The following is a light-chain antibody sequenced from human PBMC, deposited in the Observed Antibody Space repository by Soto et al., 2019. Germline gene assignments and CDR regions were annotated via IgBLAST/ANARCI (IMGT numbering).Light chain of an antibody. CDR1: QRVGSNY. V-gene: IGKV3-20*01. J-gene: IGKJ5*01. CDR3: QQYASAPPIT. Sequence: TQSPGTLSLSPGERATLSCRASQRVGSNYLAWYQQKPGQAPRLLIYGASSRPTGIPDRFSGSGSGTDFTLTISRLEPEDFAVYFCQQYASAPPITFGQGTRLEIK. CDR2: GAS.